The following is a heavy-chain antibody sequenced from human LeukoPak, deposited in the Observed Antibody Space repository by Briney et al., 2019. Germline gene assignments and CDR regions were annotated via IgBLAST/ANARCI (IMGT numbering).Heavy chain of an antibody. J-gene: IGHJ1*01. CDR1: RGSFSDFY. CDR3: AYSSAYQQH. V-gene: IGHV4-34*01. CDR2: INHSGST. D-gene: IGHD3-22*01. Sequence: SETLSLTCAVYRGSFSDFYCSWIRQSPGKGLEWIGEINHSGSTNYNPSLKSRVTISVDTSKNQLSLKLSSLTAADTAVYYCAYSSAYQQHCGQGTLVTVSS.